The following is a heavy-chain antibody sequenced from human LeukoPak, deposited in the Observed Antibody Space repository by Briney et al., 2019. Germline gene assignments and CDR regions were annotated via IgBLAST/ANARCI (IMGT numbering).Heavy chain of an antibody. CDR3: ARKGPIAATGPDY. J-gene: IGHJ4*02. Sequence: PAVTLSLTCTVSGGSISSYYWSWIRQPPGKGLEWLGYIYNRRDTNYSPSLKSRVTFSADTSKNQFSLKLSSVTAADTAVYYCARKGPIAATGPDYWGQGTLVTVSS. V-gene: IGHV4-59*01. CDR1: GGSISSYY. CDR2: IYNRRDT. D-gene: IGHD6-13*01.